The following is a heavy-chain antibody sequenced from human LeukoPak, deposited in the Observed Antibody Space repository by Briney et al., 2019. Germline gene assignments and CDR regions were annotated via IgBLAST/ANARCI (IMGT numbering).Heavy chain of an antibody. Sequence: SETLSLTCTVSGDSISSSSSYWGWIRQPPGEGLEWIGSIYYSGSTYYNPSLKSRVTISVDTSKNQFSLKLSSVTAADTAVYYCARGRYCSSTSCYAFDYWGQGTLVTVSS. D-gene: IGHD2-2*01. CDR1: GDSISSSSSY. CDR3: ARGRYCSSTSCYAFDY. V-gene: IGHV4-39*07. CDR2: IYYSGST. J-gene: IGHJ4*02.